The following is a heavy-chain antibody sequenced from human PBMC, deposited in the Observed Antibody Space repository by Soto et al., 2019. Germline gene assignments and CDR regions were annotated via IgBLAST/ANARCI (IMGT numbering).Heavy chain of an antibody. V-gene: IGHV3-23*01. CDR1: EGTSGSFC. CDR3: ASKRITIFGVVIEDYYGMDV. Sequence: FLILCRAVAEGTSGSFCMRCVRHAPGRGLGWVSAISGSGGSTYYAASVKGRFTISRDNSKNTLYLPMNSLRADDTAVYSCASKRITIFGVVIEDYYGMDVWGQGTTVTVSS. J-gene: IGHJ6*02. CDR2: ISGSGGST. D-gene: IGHD3-3*01.